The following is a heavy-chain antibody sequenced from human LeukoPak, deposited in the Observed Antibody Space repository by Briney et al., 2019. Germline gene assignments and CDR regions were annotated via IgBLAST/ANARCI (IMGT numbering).Heavy chain of an antibody. D-gene: IGHD6-13*01. CDR1: GFTFSSYW. J-gene: IGHJ6*03. CDR2: IKQDGSEK. Sequence: GGSLRLSCAASGFTFSSYWMSWVRQAPGKGLEWVANIKQDGSEKYYVDSVKGRFTISRDNAKNSLYLQMNSLRAEDTAVYYCARVGVSSSSRYYYYYMDVWGKGTTVTVSS. CDR3: ARVGVSSSSRYYYYYMDV. V-gene: IGHV3-7*01.